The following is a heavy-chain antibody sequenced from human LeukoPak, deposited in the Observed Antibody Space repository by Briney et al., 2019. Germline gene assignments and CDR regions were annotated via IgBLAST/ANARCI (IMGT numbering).Heavy chain of an antibody. Sequence: PSETLSLTCTVSGGSISFYYWSWIRQPPGKGLEWIGYIYYSGSTNYNPSLKSRVTISVDTSKNQFSLKLSSVTAADTAVYFCARALSYDSRSYYFDFWGQGTLVTVSS. J-gene: IGHJ4*02. V-gene: IGHV4-59*01. CDR2: IYYSGST. CDR3: ARALSYDSRSYYFDF. D-gene: IGHD3-22*01. CDR1: GGSISFYY.